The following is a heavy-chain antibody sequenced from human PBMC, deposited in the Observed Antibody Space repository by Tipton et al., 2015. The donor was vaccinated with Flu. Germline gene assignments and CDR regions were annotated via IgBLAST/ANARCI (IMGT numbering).Heavy chain of an antibody. J-gene: IGHJ4*02. CDR1: GYTVSGHY. CDR2: INPKSGDT. V-gene: IGHV1-2*02. Sequence: QLVQSGAEVKGPGASVKVSCKASGYTVSGHYMHWIRQAPGQGLEWMGWINPKSGDTKYAQNFQGRGTMTRDTSITTVYMELTGLTSDDTAIYYCARTWIQLWTPDFDYWGQGTLVTVSS. CDR3: ARTWIQLWTPDFDY. D-gene: IGHD5-18*01.